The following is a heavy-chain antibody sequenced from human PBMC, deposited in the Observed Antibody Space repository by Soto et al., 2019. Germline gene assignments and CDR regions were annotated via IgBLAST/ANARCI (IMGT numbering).Heavy chain of an antibody. CDR1: GFNFSSYD. CDR3: AREAAGTPFLIDY. V-gene: IGHV3-13*01. CDR2: IGTGHDT. J-gene: IGHJ4*02. Sequence: GGSLRLSCAASGFNFSSYDMHWVRQVPGKGLEWVSAIGTGHDTYYPGSVKGRFTLSRENAKNSLYLQMNSLRAGDTAVYYCAREAAGTPFLIDYWGQGTLVTVSS. D-gene: IGHD6-19*01.